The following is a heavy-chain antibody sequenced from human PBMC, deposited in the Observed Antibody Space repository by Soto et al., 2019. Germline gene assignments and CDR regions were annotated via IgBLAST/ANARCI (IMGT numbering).Heavy chain of an antibody. J-gene: IGHJ4*02. CDR1: GFTFSDYY. Sequence: PGGSLRLSCAASGFTFSDYYMSWIRQAPGKGLEWVSYISSSGSTIYYADSVKGRFTISRDNAKNSLYLQMNSLRAEDTAVYYCARVFGELSTMYYFDYWGQGTLVTVSS. D-gene: IGHD3-10*02. V-gene: IGHV3-11*01. CDR2: ISSSGSTI. CDR3: ARVFGELSTMYYFDY.